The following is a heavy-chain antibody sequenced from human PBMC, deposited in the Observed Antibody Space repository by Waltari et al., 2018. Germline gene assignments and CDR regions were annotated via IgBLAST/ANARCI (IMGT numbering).Heavy chain of an antibody. D-gene: IGHD4-4*01. V-gene: IGHV3-11*01. CDR3: ARSTSKRGPLDY. Sequence: QVRLVESGGGLVKPGVSLRLSCEASAFTFSDHYMSWIRQAPGRGLECVSYISPGALSEYDADSVKGRFTISRDNAKNSLYLQMNSLRDEDTAVYYCARSTSKRGPLDYWGQGTLVTVSS. J-gene: IGHJ4*02. CDR2: ISPGALSE. CDR1: AFTFSDHY.